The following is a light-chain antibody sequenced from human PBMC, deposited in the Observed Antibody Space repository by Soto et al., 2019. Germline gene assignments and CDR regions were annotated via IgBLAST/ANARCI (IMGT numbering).Light chain of an antibody. CDR1: QSVSSN. Sequence: EIVMTQSPATLSVSPGERATLSCRASQSVSSNLAWYQQKPGQVPRLLIYGASTRATGIPARFSGSGSGTEFTLTISNLQSEDFAVYYCQQYNNWPFTFGPGTKVDIK. CDR3: QQYNNWPFT. V-gene: IGKV3D-15*01. J-gene: IGKJ3*01. CDR2: GAS.